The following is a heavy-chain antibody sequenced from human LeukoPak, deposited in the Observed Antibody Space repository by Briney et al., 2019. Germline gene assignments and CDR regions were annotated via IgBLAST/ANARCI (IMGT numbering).Heavy chain of an antibody. D-gene: IGHD1-26*01. J-gene: IGHJ4*02. V-gene: IGHV3-23*01. CDR2: ISYSGGST. Sequence: GGTLRLSCAASGLNFSSYAMNWVRQAPGKGLQSVSTISYSGGSTYYVDSVKGRFTISRDNSENTLYLQLNSLRAEDTAVYYCAKAASGSYLYYFDYWGQGTLVTVSS. CDR1: GLNFSSYA. CDR3: AKAASGSYLYYFDY.